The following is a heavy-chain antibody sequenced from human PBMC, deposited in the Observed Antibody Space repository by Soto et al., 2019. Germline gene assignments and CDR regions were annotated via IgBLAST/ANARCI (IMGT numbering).Heavy chain of an antibody. D-gene: IGHD6-19*01. CDR1: GDFINNYY. CDR3: ARGGDASGWYWGY. Sequence: QVQLQESGPGLVKPSETLSLTCSVSGDFINNYYWNWIRQSPGKGLEWIGYVYYSGSANYNPSLKCRVTRSIGPSKKFFSLKLTSVTAADTAVYYCARGGDASGWYWGYWGQGILVTVSS. CDR2: VYYSGSA. J-gene: IGHJ4*02. V-gene: IGHV4-59*01.